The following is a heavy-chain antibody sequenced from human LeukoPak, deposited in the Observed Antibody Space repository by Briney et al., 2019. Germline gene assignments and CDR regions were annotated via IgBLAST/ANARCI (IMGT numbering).Heavy chain of an antibody. CDR2: IKEDGNKK. CDR1: GFTFSSHA. V-gene: IGHV3-7*03. D-gene: IGHD3-22*01. Sequence: GGSLRLSCGASGFTFSSHAMTWVRQAPGKGLEWVTNIKEDGNKKNYVDSVKGRFTISRDNAKNSLYLQMNSLRAEDTAVYYCATPLDYYDSSGFHQGGDWGQGTLVTVSS. J-gene: IGHJ4*02. CDR3: ATPLDYYDSSGFHQGGD.